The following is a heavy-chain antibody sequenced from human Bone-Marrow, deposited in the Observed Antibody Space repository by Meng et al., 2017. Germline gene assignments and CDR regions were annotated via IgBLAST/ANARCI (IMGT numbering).Heavy chain of an antibody. D-gene: IGHD6-25*01. V-gene: IGHV1-58*02. J-gene: IGHJ6*02. CDR2: IVVGSGNT. CDR1: GFTFTSYA. Sequence: SVKVSCKASGFTFTSYAMQWVRQARAQRREWIGGIVVGSGNTNYAQNFQERVTITRDISTSTAYMGLSSLRSEDTAVYYWAADQRPLLAAARYYYYGMDVWGQGTTVTVSS. CDR3: AADQRPLLAAARYYYYGMDV.